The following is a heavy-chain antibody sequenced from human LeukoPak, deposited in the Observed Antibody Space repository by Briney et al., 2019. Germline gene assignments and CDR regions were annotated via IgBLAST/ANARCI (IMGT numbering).Heavy chain of an antibody. CDR1: GFTFSSYA. CDR2: ISGSGAYT. J-gene: IGHJ4*02. D-gene: IGHD4-17*01. Sequence: PGGSLRLSCAAPGFTFSSYAMAWVRQAPGKGLEWVSAISGSGAYTYYAYSVKGRFAISRDCSKNMLYLQMNSLRAEDTAIYYCAKDIAPDYGDYLDYWDQRTLVTASS. V-gene: IGHV3-23*01. CDR3: AKDIAPDYGDYLDY.